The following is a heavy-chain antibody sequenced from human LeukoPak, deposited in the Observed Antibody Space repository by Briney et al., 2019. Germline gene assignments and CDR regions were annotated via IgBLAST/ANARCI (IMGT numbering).Heavy chain of an antibody. V-gene: IGHV4-59*08. CDR2: IYYSGST. J-gene: IGHJ4*02. D-gene: IGHD6-19*01. CDR3: ARGQWLAGGFYFDY. CDR1: GDSISSYY. Sequence: PSETLSLTCTVSGDSISSYYLSWIRQPPGKGLEWIGYIYYSGSTNYNPSLKSRVTISVDTSKNQFSLKLSSVTAADTAVYYCARGQWLAGGFYFDYWGQGTLVTVSS.